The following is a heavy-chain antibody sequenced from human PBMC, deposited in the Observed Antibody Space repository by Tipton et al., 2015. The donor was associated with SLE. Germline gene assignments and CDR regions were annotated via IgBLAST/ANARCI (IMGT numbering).Heavy chain of an antibody. CDR1: GFTFSSYA. D-gene: IGHD6-19*01. V-gene: IGHV3-23*01. CDR2: ISGSGGST. Sequence: SLRLSCAASGFTFSSYAMHWVRQAPGKGLEWVSAISGSGGSTYYADSVKGRFTISRDDSKNTLYLQMNSLKTEDTAVYYCTTDPIAVAPEGGYWGQGTLVTVSS. J-gene: IGHJ4*02. CDR3: TTDPIAVAPEGGY.